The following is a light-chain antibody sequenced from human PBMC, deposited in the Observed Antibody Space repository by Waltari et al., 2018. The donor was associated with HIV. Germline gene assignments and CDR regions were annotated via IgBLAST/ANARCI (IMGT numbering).Light chain of an antibody. J-gene: IGKJ2*01. V-gene: IGKV3-15*01. CDR3: QQYNNWPYT. CDR2: GAS. CDR1: ENINTN. Sequence: EIVMTQSPVTLSESPGERAILSCRASENINTNVAWYQQKPGHAPRLFLYGASSRATGIPARFSGSGSGTEFTLTINRLQSDEFAIYYCQQYNNWPYTFGQGTKLEIK.